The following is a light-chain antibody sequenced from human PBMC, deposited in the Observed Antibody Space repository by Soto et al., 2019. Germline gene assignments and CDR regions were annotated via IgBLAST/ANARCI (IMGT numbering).Light chain of an antibody. V-gene: IGLV2-8*01. J-gene: IGLJ1*01. CDR2: EVS. CDR3: SSYGGSNNYV. Sequence: QSALTQPPSASGSPGQSVTISCTGTSSDVGGYNYVSWYQQHPGKAPKLMVYEVSKRPSGVADRFSGPKSGNTASLTVAGLRAVDEADYYCSSYGGSNNYVFGTGTKLTVL. CDR1: SSDVGGYNY.